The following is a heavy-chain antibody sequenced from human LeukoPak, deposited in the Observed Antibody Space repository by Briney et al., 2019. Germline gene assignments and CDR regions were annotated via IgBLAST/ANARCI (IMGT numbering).Heavy chain of an antibody. Sequence: GGSLRLSCAASGFIVSSNSMSWVRQAPGKGLEWVSAISGSGGSTYYADSVKGRFTISRDNSKNTLYLQMNSLRAEDTAVYYCARPGRSWYYDYWGQGTLVTVSS. V-gene: IGHV3-23*01. CDR2: ISGSGGST. D-gene: IGHD6-13*01. CDR3: ARPGRSWYYDY. J-gene: IGHJ4*02. CDR1: GFIVSSNS.